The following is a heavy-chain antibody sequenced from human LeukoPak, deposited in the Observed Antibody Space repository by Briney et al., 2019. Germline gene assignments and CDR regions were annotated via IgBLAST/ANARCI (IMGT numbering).Heavy chain of an antibody. CDR2: IGVYNGNT. Sequence: ASVKVSCKASGYTFTGYGLSWVRQAPGQGFEWMGWIGVYNGNTNYAQKFQGRVTMTADTATSTAYMELRSLRSDDTAVYYCARDASLSAPFYGMDVWGQGTTVAVSS. J-gene: IGHJ6*02. V-gene: IGHV1-18*01. CDR3: ARDASLSAPFYGMDV. CDR1: GYTFTGYG.